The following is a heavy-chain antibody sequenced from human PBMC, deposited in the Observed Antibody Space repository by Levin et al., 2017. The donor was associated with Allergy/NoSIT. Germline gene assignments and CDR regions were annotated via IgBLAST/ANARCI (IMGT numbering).Heavy chain of an antibody. Sequence: SQTLSLTCAVYGGSFSGYYWSWIRQPPGKGLEWIGEINHSGSTNYNPSLKSRVTISVDTSKNQFSLKLSSVTAADTAVYYCARGPKYYDFWSGYYDNWFDPWGQGTLVTVSS. J-gene: IGHJ5*02. D-gene: IGHD3-3*01. V-gene: IGHV4-34*01. CDR2: INHSGST. CDR3: ARGPKYYDFWSGYYDNWFDP. CDR1: GGSFSGYY.